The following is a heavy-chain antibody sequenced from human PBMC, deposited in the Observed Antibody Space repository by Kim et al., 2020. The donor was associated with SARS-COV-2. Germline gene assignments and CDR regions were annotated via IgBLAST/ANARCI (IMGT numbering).Heavy chain of an antibody. CDR2: ITYDGSNK. CDR1: TFTFGDYA. V-gene: IGHV3-30*14. CDR3: VRSRAPAGYAHAN. D-gene: IGHD3-9*01. Sequence: GGSLRLSCAASTFTFGDYAMHWVRQAPGKGLEWVSAITYDGSNKYYADSVKGRFIVSRDNAKKTLYLQMDSLRSDDTAMYFCVRSRAPAGYAHANRGQG. J-gene: IGHJ6*01.